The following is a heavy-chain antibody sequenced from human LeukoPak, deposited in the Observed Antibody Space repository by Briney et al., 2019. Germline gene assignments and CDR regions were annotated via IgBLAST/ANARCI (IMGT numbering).Heavy chain of an antibody. V-gene: IGHV1-69*13. J-gene: IGHJ4*02. CDR1: GGTFSSYA. CDR2: IIPIFGTA. CDR3: AREGRWLQPTLFDY. D-gene: IGHD5-24*01. Sequence: GASVKVSCKASGGTFSSYAISWVRQAPGQGLEWMGGIIPIFGTANYAQKFQGRVTITADESTSTAYMELSSLRSEDTAVYYCAREGRWLQPTLFDYWGQGTLVTVSS.